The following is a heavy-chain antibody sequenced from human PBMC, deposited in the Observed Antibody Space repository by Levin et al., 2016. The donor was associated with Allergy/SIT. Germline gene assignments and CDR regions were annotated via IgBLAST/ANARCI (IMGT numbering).Heavy chain of an antibody. J-gene: IGHJ6*02. CDR2: INQDGSRK. CDR1: GFTFGTYW. Sequence: GESLKISCAVSGFTFGTYWMTWVRQAPGKGLEWVANINQDGSRKYYVDSVKGRFTISRDNAKNSLYLQLNSLRADDTALYYCARSYTLLSPVNSGVLDVWGQGTTVTVSS. D-gene: IGHD7-27*01. V-gene: IGHV3-7*01. CDR3: ARSYTLLSPVNSGVLDV.